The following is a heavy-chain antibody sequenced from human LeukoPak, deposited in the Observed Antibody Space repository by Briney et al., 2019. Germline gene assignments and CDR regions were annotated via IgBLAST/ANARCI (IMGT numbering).Heavy chain of an antibody. Sequence: ASVKVSCKASGYTFTSYGISWVRQAPGQGLEWMGWISAYNGNTNYAQKLQGRVTMTTDTSTSTAYMELRSPRSDDTAVYYCARDSSIGYYPNWFDPWGQGTLVTVSS. CDR2: ISAYNGNT. CDR3: ARDSSIGYYPNWFDP. J-gene: IGHJ5*02. V-gene: IGHV1-18*01. CDR1: GYTFTSYG. D-gene: IGHD3-22*01.